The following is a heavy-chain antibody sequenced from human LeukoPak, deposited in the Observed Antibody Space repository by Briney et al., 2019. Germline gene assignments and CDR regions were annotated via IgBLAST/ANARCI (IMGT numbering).Heavy chain of an antibody. CDR3: ADSGGIFAFDI. J-gene: IGHJ3*02. V-gene: IGHV3-23*01. CDR1: GFTFSSYA. CDR2: IRGSGGST. Sequence: GGSLRLSCAASGFTFSSYAMCWVRQAPGKGLEWVSAIRGSGGSTYYADSVKGRFTISRDNSKNTLYLQMNSLRAEDTAVYYCADSGGIFAFDIWGQGAMVTVSS. D-gene: IGHD6-13*01.